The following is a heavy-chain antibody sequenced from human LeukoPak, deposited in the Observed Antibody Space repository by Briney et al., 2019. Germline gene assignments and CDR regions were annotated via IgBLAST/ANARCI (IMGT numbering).Heavy chain of an antibody. CDR3: ASLFGSGWRYFSYMDV. CDR1: GFTFSDAW. CDR2: IKSTTAGGAI. Sequence: PGGFLRLSCAASGFTFSDAWMSWVRQAPGKGLEWVGRIKSTTAGGAIHYAAPVRGRFTISRDDSKNTLYLQMSSLKTEDTAVYYCASLFGSGWRYFSYMDVWGRGTTVTVSS. J-gene: IGHJ6*04. V-gene: IGHV3-15*01. D-gene: IGHD6-19*01.